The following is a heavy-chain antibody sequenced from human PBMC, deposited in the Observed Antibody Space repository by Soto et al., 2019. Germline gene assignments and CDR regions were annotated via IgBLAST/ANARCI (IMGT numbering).Heavy chain of an antibody. J-gene: IGHJ4*02. D-gene: IGHD6-25*01. CDR2: INPILDST. V-gene: IGHV1-69*09. Sequence: QEQVVQSGPAMKEPGSSVKVSCRASGIMSSGYGFSWVRQAPGQGLEWVSMINPILDSTHYAQNLQGRVSLSVDKSSDTAYLEVTSLRLEDTAIYFCATMKRARLDSWGRGTVVTVSS. CDR3: ATMKRARLDS. CDR1: GIMSSGYG.